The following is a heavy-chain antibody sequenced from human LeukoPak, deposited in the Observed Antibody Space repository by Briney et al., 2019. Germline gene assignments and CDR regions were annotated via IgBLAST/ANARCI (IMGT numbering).Heavy chain of an antibody. J-gene: IGHJ4*02. D-gene: IGHD2-15*01. CDR1: GFTFSSYA. CDR2: ISYDGSNK. Sequence: GGSLRLSCAASGFTFSSYAMHWVRQAPGKGLEWVAVISYDGSNKYYADSVKGRFTISRDNSKNTLYLQMNSLRAEDTAVYYCAKPDTETDIVVVVAAPPPFDYWGQGTLVTVSS. CDR3: AKPDTETDIVVVVAAPPPFDY. V-gene: IGHV3-30*18.